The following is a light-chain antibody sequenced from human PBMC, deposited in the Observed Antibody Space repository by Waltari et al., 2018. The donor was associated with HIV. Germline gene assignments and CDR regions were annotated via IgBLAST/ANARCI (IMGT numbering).Light chain of an antibody. J-gene: IGKJ4*01. CDR2: DAS. CDR3: QHYDNLRLT. V-gene: IGKV1-33*01. CDR1: QDISNY. Sequence: DIQMTQSPSSLSASVGDRVTITCQASQDISNYLNWYQRKPGKAPKLLIYDASNLETGVPSRFSGSGSGTDFTFTISSLQPEDIATYYCQHYDNLRLTFGGGTKVEIK.